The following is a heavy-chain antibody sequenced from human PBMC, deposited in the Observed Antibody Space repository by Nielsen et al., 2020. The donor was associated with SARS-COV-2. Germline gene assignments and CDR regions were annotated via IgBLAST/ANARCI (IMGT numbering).Heavy chain of an antibody. CDR2: ISSSSYI. CDR3: ARDQLPIVVVPAAMENWFDP. V-gene: IGHV3-69-1*01. Sequence: WIRQPPGKGLEWVSSISSSSYIYYADSVKGRFTISRDNAKNSLYLQMNSLRAEDTAVYYCARDQLPIVVVPAAMENWFDPWGQGTLVTVSS. J-gene: IGHJ5*02. D-gene: IGHD2-2*01.